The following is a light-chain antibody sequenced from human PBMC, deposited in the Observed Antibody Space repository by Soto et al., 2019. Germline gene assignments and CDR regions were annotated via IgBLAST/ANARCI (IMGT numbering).Light chain of an antibody. Sequence: IVLTQSPATLSLSPGERATLSCRASQSVRSNLAWYQQKPGQAPRLLIYGASTRATGIPARFSGSGSGTEFTLTISSLQSEDFAVYYCQQYNNWPPWTFGQGTEVDI. CDR2: GAS. CDR3: QQYNNWPPWT. V-gene: IGKV3-15*01. CDR1: QSVRSN. J-gene: IGKJ1*01.